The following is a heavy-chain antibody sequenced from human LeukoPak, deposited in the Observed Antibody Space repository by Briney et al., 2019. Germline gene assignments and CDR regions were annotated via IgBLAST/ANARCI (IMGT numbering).Heavy chain of an antibody. CDR1: GYSLGKNYY. CDR2: IYGRAST. CDR3: ARYDSRGSASTKFDY. V-gene: IGHV4-38-2*01. Sequence: PSETLSLTCAVSGYSLGKNYYWGWIRQSPGKGLEWIGRIYGRASTSYNPSLMNRVTMSVDTSKNHFSLQLTSVTGADTAVYYCARYDSRGSASTKFDYWGPGIQVTVSS. J-gene: IGHJ4*02. D-gene: IGHD3-3*01.